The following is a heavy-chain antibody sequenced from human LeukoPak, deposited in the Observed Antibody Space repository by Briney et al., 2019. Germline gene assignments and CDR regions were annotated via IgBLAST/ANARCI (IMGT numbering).Heavy chain of an antibody. V-gene: IGHV4-34*11. J-gene: IGHJ3*02. Sequence: KPSETLSLTCAVYGGSFSGYYWSWIRQPPGKGLEWIGYIYYSGSTNYNPSLKSRTTISVDRSKNQFSLKLSSVTAADTAMYYCARGGYCTSASCYGDDAFDIWGQGTMVTVSS. D-gene: IGHD2-2*01. CDR2: IYYSGST. CDR1: GGSFSGYY. CDR3: ARGGYCTSASCYGDDAFDI.